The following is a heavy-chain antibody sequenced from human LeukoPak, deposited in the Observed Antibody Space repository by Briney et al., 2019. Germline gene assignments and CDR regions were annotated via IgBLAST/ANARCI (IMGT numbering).Heavy chain of an antibody. D-gene: IGHD3-10*01. CDR3: ARELGGITMVRGVNAFDI. J-gene: IGHJ3*02. CDR2: ISSSSSYI. CDR1: GFTFSSYS. V-gene: IGHV3-21*01. Sequence: PGGSLRLSCAASGFTFSSYSMNWVRQAPGKGLEWVSSISSSSSYIYYADSVKGRFTISRDNAKNSLYLQMNSLRAEDTAVYYCARELGGITMVRGVNAFDIWGQGTMVTVSS.